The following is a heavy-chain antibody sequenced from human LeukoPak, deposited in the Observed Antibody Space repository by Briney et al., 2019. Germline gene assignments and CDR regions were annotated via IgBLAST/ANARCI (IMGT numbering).Heavy chain of an antibody. D-gene: IGHD1-26*01. CDR2: INHSGTT. CDR3: ARGTLWRATRFDY. CDR1: GGSFSGYY. J-gene: IGHJ4*02. Sequence: PSETLSLTCAVYGGSFSGYYWSWIRQPPGKGLEWIGEINHSGTTNYNPSLKSRVTISVDTSKNQFSLKLSSVTAADTAVYYCARGTLWRATRFDYWGQGTLVTVSS. V-gene: IGHV4-34*01.